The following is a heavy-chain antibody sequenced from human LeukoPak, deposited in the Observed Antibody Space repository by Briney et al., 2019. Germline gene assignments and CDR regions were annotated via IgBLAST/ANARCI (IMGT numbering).Heavy chain of an antibody. J-gene: IGHJ4*02. V-gene: IGHV3-7*03. D-gene: IGHD4-23*01. CDR2: IKEDGSET. CDR1: GFSFSSYW. Sequence: AGGSLRHSCAVSGFSFSSYWMSWVRQAPGMGLELVANIKEDGSETYYVDSVKGRFTISRDNARNSVYLQMNRLGAGDTAVYYCARAGGGYFDYWGQGTLVTVSS. CDR3: ARAGGGYFDY.